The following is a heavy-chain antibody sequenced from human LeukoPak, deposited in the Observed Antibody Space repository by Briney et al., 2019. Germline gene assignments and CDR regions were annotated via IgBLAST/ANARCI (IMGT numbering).Heavy chain of an antibody. J-gene: IGHJ4*02. Sequence: SVKVSCKASGGTFSSYAISWVRQAPGQGLEWMGGIIPIFGTANYAQKFQGRVTITADESTSTAYMELSSLRSEDTAVYYCAREGYYYDIRGFDYWGQGTLVTVSS. D-gene: IGHD3-22*01. CDR3: AREGYYYDIRGFDY. CDR1: GGTFSSYA. CDR2: IIPIFGTA. V-gene: IGHV1-69*13.